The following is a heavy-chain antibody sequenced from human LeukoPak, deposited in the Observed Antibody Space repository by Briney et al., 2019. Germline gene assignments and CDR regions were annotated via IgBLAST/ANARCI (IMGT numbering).Heavy chain of an antibody. Sequence: ASVKVSCKASGYTFTNYDIHWVRQAPRQGLEWMGWMSPKNGNTGSAQKFQGRVTMARNTAINTAYMELSGLRSEDTAVYYCARDRQSSWYSSSSYDAFDIWGQGTMVTVSS. D-gene: IGHD6-6*01. CDR3: ARDRQSSWYSSSSYDAFDI. CDR2: MSPKNGNT. CDR1: GYTFTNYD. V-gene: IGHV1-8*01. J-gene: IGHJ3*02.